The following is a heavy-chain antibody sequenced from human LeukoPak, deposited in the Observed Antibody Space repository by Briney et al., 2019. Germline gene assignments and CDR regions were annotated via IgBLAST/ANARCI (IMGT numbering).Heavy chain of an antibody. CDR2: ISSSGSTI. V-gene: IGHV3-11*01. D-gene: IGHD2-21*02. J-gene: IGHJ4*02. Sequence: VGSLRLSCAASGFTFSDYYMSWIRQAPGKGLEWVSYISSSGSTIYYADSVKGRFTISRDNAKNSLYLQMNSLRAEDTAVYYCARKYCGGDCYPSSAYYFDYWGQGTLVTVSS. CDR1: GFTFSDYY. CDR3: ARKYCGGDCYPSSAYYFDY.